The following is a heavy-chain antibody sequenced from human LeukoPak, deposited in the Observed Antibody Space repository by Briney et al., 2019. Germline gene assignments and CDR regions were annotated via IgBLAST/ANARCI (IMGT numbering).Heavy chain of an antibody. D-gene: IGHD2-15*01. Sequence: GGSLRLSCVTPGFTFSRFGMTWVRQPPGKGLEWVASFDGNADGTYYADSVKGRCTISRDNSKNTLYLQMNSLRAEDTAIYYCAKPRIIGLGWAQFDYWGQGSLVTVSS. CDR3: AKPRIIGLGWAQFDY. CDR1: GFTFSRFG. J-gene: IGHJ4*02. CDR2: FDGNADGT. V-gene: IGHV3-23*01.